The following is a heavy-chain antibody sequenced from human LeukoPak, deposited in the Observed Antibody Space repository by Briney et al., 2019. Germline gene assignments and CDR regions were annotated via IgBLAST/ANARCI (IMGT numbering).Heavy chain of an antibody. Sequence: GGSLKLSCAASGFDFSGFYMHWVRQASGRGLEWVGLIRSKPSGYTTVYAASLKGRFTISRDHSKNTAYLHMNYLEAEDTAVYYCTRQDCSGGSCSYVDYWGQGTLVTVSS. CDR1: GFDFSGFY. V-gene: IGHV3-73*01. J-gene: IGHJ4*02. CDR3: TRQDCSGGSCSYVDY. CDR2: IRSKPSGYTT. D-gene: IGHD2-15*01.